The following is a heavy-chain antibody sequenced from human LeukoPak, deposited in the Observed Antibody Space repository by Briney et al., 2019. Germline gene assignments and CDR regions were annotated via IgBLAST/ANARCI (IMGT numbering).Heavy chain of an antibody. CDR1: GFTFSSYS. Sequence: GGSLRLSCAASGFTFSSYSMNWVRQAPGKGLEWVSSISSSSSYIYYADSVKGRFTISGDNAKNSLYPQMNSLRAEDTAVYYCARAGYCSSTSCYFAYYYYYMDVWGKGTTVTISS. CDR3: ARAGYCSSTSCYFAYYYYYMDV. CDR2: ISSSSSYI. V-gene: IGHV3-21*01. J-gene: IGHJ6*03. D-gene: IGHD2-2*01.